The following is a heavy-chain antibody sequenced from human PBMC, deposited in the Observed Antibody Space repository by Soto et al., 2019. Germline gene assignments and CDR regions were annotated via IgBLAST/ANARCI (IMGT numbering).Heavy chain of an antibody. V-gene: IGHV3-74*01. CDR1: GFNFSNHW. J-gene: IGHJ5*02. D-gene: IGHD2-21*02. Sequence: GGSLRLSCAASGFNFSNHWMHWVRQRPGEGLLWVSRITSDGKSRAYAESVKGRFAISRDNAKNTLYLQMNGLTAEDTAVYYCARESGDWPLNWFDPWGLGTLVTVSS. CDR3: ARESGDWPLNWFDP. CDR2: ITSDGKSR.